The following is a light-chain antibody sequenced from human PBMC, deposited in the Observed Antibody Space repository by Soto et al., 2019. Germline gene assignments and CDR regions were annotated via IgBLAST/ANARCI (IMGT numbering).Light chain of an antibody. CDR2: ADI. CDR1: SSNIGAGYD. Sequence: QSVLTQPPSVSGAPGQRVTISCTGSSSNIGAGYDVHWYQQLPGTAPKLLIFADINRPSGVPDRFSASKSGSSASLAITGLQAEDEADYYCQSYDSSLGAYVFGTGTKLTVL. J-gene: IGLJ1*01. CDR3: QSYDSSLGAYV. V-gene: IGLV1-40*01.